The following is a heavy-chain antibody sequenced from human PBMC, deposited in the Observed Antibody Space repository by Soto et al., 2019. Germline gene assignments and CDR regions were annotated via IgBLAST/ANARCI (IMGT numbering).Heavy chain of an antibody. V-gene: IGHV1-69*02. CDR1: GGTFSSYT. CDR2: IIPILGIA. CDR3: AKVSSSWYAGFFDL. J-gene: IGHJ4*02. Sequence: SVKVSCKASGGTFSSYTISWVRQAPGQGLEWMGRIIPILGIANYAQKFQGRVTITADNSKNTLYLQIHTLRAEDTAVYYCAKVSSSWYAGFFDLWGQGTLVTVSS. D-gene: IGHD6-13*01.